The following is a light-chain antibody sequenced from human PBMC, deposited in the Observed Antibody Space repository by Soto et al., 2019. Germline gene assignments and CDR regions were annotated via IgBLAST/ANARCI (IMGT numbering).Light chain of an antibody. J-gene: IGLJ1*01. V-gene: IGLV1-44*01. Sequence: QSVLTQPPSASGTPGQTITISCPGGHSNIGINTVSWYEHLPGTAPRLIIYGNTQRPSGVPDRFSGSKSGTSASRAISGLQSQDEAHYECATWDDSLDVHVFGTGTKFTVL. CDR1: HSNIGINT. CDR2: GNT. CDR3: ATWDDSLDVHV.